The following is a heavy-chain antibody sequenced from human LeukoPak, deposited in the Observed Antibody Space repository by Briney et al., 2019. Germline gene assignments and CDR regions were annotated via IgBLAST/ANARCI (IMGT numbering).Heavy chain of an antibody. CDR3: AIGSIYCSSTSCSPFDS. D-gene: IGHD2-2*01. CDR2: IKQDGSEK. CDR1: GFTFSSYW. J-gene: IGHJ4*02. Sequence: GGSLRLSCAAPGFTFSSYWMSWVRQAPGKGLEWVANIKQDGSEKYYVDSVKGRFTISRDNAKNSLYLQMNSLRAEDTAVYYCAIGSIYCSSTSCSPFDSWGQGTLVTVSS. V-gene: IGHV3-7*01.